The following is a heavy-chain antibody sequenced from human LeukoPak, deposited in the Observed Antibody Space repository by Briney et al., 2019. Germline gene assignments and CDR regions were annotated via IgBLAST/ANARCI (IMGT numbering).Heavy chain of an antibody. V-gene: IGHV3-30-3*01. CDR2: ISYDGSDK. Sequence: PGGSLRLSCAVSGFTFSSYAMHWVRQAPGKGLEWVAVISYDGSDKYYADSVKGRFTISRDNSKNTLSLQMNSLRAEDTAVYYCARGYYDFWSAYFPWGQGSLVTVSS. CDR3: ARGYYDFWSAYFP. D-gene: IGHD3-3*01. J-gene: IGHJ5*02. CDR1: GFTFSSYA.